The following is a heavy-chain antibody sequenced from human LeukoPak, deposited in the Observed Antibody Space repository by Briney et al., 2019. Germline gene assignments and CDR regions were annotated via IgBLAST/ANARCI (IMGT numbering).Heavy chain of an antibody. CDR3: ARDEVRDGYSLPFDY. J-gene: IGHJ4*02. CDR1: GGSINSYY. CDR2: IYTSGST. Sequence: SETLSLTCTVSGGSINSYYWSWIRQPPGKGLEWIGRIYTSGSTNYNPSLKSRVTMSVDTSKNQFSLKLSSVTAADTAVYYCARDEVRDGYSLPFDYWGQGTLVTVSS. D-gene: IGHD5-24*01. V-gene: IGHV4-4*07.